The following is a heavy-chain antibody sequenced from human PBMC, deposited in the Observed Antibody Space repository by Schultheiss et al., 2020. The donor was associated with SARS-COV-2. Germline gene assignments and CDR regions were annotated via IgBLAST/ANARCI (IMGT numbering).Heavy chain of an antibody. CDR2: IYYSGST. CDR3: ARGFTGWSDY. Sequence: SQTLSLTCTVSGGSISSSSYYWSWIRQPPGKGLEWIGSIYYSGSTYYNPSLKSRVTISVDTSKNQFSLKLSSVTAADTAVYYCARGFTGWSDYWGQGTLVTVSS. J-gene: IGHJ4*02. CDR1: GGSISSSSYY. V-gene: IGHV4-39*07. D-gene: IGHD6-19*01.